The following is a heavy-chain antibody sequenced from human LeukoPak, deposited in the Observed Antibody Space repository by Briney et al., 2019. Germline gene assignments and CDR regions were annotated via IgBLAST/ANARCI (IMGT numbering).Heavy chain of an antibody. J-gene: IGHJ6*03. CDR2: IYSGGST. D-gene: IGHD2-21*02. CDR1: GFTVSSNY. V-gene: IGHV3-53*01. CDR3: AKNVIVVVTATSRPKYYYYMDV. Sequence: PGGSLRLSCAVSGFTVSSNYMIWVRQAPGKGLEWVSVIYSGGSTYYADSVKGRVTISRDNSKNTLYLQMNSLRAEDTAVYYCAKNVIVVVTATSRPKYYYYMDVWGKGTTVTVSS.